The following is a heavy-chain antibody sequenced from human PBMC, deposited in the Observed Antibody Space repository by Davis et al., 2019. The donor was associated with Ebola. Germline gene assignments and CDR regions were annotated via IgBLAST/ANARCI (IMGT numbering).Heavy chain of an antibody. CDR3: ARGVGATTGWFDP. CDR1: GGSISTYY. D-gene: IGHD1-26*01. V-gene: IGHV4-59*12. Sequence: MPSETLSLTCTVSGGSISTYYWSWIRQPPGKGLEWTGYIYYSGSTNYNPSLKSRVTISVDTSKNQFSLKLSSVTAADTAVYYCARGVGATTGWFDPRGQGTLVTVSS. J-gene: IGHJ5*02. CDR2: IYYSGST.